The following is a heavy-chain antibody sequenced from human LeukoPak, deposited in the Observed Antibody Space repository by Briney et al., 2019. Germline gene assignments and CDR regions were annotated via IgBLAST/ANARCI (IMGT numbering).Heavy chain of an antibody. D-gene: IGHD6-13*01. CDR2: ISYDGSNK. CDR1: GFTFSSYA. CDR3: ARERIAAAGTGDY. J-gene: IGHJ4*02. Sequence: GWSLRLSCAASGFTFSSYAMHWVRQAPGKGLEWVAVISYDGSNKYYADSVKGRCTISRDNSKNTLYPQMNSLRAEDPAVHYCARERIAAAGTGDYWGQGTLVTVSS. V-gene: IGHV3-30*04.